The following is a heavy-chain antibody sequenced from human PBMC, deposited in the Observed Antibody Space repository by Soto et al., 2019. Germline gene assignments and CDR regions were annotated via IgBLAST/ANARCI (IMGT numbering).Heavy chain of an antibody. Sequence: EVQVVESGGGLVQPGGSLRLYCAGSGFTLSDYWMSWARQAPGKGLEWVANIKYDGSEEYYVDSVRGRFTISRDNAMNSLHLQMNSLRADDTAVYYCARFASGKSASTWGQGTLVTVSS. V-gene: IGHV3-7*05. CDR2: IKYDGSEE. CDR1: GFTLSDYW. J-gene: IGHJ5*02. D-gene: IGHD5-12*01. CDR3: ARFASGKSAST.